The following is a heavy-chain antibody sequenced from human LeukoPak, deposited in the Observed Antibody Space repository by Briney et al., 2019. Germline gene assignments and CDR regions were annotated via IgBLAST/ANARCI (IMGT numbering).Heavy chain of an antibody. D-gene: IGHD5-12*01. Sequence: PSETLSLTCTVSGGSISSSGYYWGWIRQPPGKGLEWIGSIYYSGSTYYNPSLKSRVTISVDTSKNQFSLKLSSVTAADTAVYYCARCPNSGYDPFDYWGQGTLVTVSS. CDR1: GGSISSSGYY. CDR3: ARCPNSGYDPFDY. J-gene: IGHJ4*02. V-gene: IGHV4-39*01. CDR2: IYYSGST.